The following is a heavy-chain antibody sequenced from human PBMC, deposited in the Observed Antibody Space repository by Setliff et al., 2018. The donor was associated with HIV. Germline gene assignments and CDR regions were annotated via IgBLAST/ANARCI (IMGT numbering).Heavy chain of an antibody. V-gene: IGHV4-61*02. CDR2: IYTSGTT. CDR3: ARDNSYYYGSGSHYWYGMDV. CDR1: GDSINSDNYY. J-gene: IGHJ6*01. Sequence: SETLSLTCTVSGDSINSDNYYWSWIRQPAGKGLEWIGRIYTSGTTNYNPSLKTRVTFSVDTSKNQFSLRLSSVTAADTAVYYCARDNSYYYGSGSHYWYGMDVWGQGTTVTAPQ. D-gene: IGHD3-10*01.